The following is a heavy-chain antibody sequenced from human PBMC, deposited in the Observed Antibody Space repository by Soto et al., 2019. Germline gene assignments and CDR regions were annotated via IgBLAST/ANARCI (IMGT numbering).Heavy chain of an antibody. V-gene: IGHV3-21*01. CDR3: AREGLKDIVVVVAATPRWDY. J-gene: IGHJ4*02. CDR2: ISSSSSYI. CDR1: GFTFSSYS. D-gene: IGHD2-15*01. Sequence: GGSLRLSCAASGFTFSSYSMNWVRQAPGKGLEWVSSISSSSSYIYYADSVKGRFTISRDNAKNSLYLQMNSLRAEDTAVYYCAREGLKDIVVVVAATPRWDYWGQGTLVTVSS.